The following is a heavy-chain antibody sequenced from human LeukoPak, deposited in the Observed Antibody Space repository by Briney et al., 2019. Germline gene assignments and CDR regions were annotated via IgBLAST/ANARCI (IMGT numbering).Heavy chain of an antibody. V-gene: IGHV5-51*01. D-gene: IGHD5-12*01. Sequence: GESLKISCKGSGYSFTNYWIGWVRQMPGKGLEWMGIVYPGDSDTRYSPSFQGQVTISTDKSITTAYLQWSSLMASDTAVYYCARLTRYRDSGDYYFGMDFWGQGTTVTVSS. J-gene: IGHJ6*02. CDR3: ARLTRYRDSGDYYFGMDF. CDR2: VYPGDSDT. CDR1: GYSFTNYW.